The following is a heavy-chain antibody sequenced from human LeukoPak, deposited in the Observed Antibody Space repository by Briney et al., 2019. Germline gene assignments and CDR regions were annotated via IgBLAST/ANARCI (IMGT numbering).Heavy chain of an antibody. Sequence: SGGSLRLSCAASGFTFSDYYMSWIRQAPGKGLEWVSYISSSGSPIYYADSVKGRFTISRDNAKNSLYLQMNSLRAEDTAVYYCARPLSYYYDSSGCLGYWGQGTLVTVSS. CDR3: ARPLSYYYDSSGCLGY. CDR2: ISSSGSPI. V-gene: IGHV3-11*04. J-gene: IGHJ4*02. CDR1: GFTFSDYY. D-gene: IGHD3-22*01.